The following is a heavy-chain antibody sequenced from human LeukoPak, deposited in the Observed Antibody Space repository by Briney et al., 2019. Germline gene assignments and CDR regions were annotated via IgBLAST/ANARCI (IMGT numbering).Heavy chain of an antibody. D-gene: IGHD3-10*01. Sequence: GGTLRLSCAASGFTFSRHGMNWVRQAPGKGLEWVSGISGSGDTTYYADSVKGRFTISRDNSKNTVYLQMNSLRAEDTAVYYCAKDPRYGSGSFPFDYWGQGTLVTVSS. CDR1: GFTFSRHG. V-gene: IGHV3-23*01. CDR2: ISGSGDTT. J-gene: IGHJ4*02. CDR3: AKDPRYGSGSFPFDY.